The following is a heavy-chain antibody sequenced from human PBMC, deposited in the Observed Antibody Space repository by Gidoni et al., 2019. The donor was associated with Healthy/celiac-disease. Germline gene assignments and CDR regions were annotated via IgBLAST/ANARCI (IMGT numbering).Heavy chain of an antibody. Sequence: QVQLQQWGAGLLKPSESLFLICAVYGGSFSGYYWSWIRQPPGKGLEWIGEINHSGSTNYNPSLKSRVTISVDTSKNQFSLKLSSVTAADTAVYYCARGGYDFWSGYSNWFDPWGQGTLVTVSS. J-gene: IGHJ5*02. CDR2: INHSGST. D-gene: IGHD3-3*01. V-gene: IGHV4-34*01. CDR1: GGSFSGYY. CDR3: ARGGYDFWSGYSNWFDP.